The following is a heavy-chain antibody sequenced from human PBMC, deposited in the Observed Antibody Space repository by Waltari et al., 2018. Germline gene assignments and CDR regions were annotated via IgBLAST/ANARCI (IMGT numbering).Heavy chain of an antibody. CDR3: ARDPGPLVGAPDY. D-gene: IGHD1-26*01. J-gene: IGHJ4*02. Sequence: QVQLVQSGTAVKKPGAPVKVPCPASGNRFPAYNLHLVRQTPGQGLAWLGWINPKKGDTSYAQNFLGRVTMTRDTSINTVYMDLSGLRSDDTAVFYCARDPGPLVGAPDYWGQGTLVTVSS. V-gene: IGHV1-2*02. CDR1: GNRFPAYN. CDR2: INPKKGDT.